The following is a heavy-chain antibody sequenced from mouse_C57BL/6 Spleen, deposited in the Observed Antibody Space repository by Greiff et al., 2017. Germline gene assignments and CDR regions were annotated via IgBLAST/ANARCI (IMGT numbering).Heavy chain of an antibody. CDR3: AIDSSGFDY. CDR2: INPNNGGT. CDR1: GYTFTDYY. D-gene: IGHD3-2*02. Sequence: EVQLQQSGPELVKPGASVKISCKASGYTFTDYYMNWVKQSHGKSLEWIGDINPNNGGTSYNQKFKGKATLTVDKSSSTAYMEHRSLTSEDSAVYYCAIDSSGFDYWGQGTTLTVSS. V-gene: IGHV1-26*01. J-gene: IGHJ2*01.